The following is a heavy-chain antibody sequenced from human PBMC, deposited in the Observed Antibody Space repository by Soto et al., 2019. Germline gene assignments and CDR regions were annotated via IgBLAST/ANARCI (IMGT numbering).Heavy chain of an antibody. CDR2: ISSSSSTI. D-gene: IGHD4-4*01. CDR3: ARDERTVTSSYYYYYYMDV. V-gene: IGHV3-48*01. J-gene: IGHJ6*03. CDR1: GFTFSSYS. Sequence: GGSLRLSCAASGFTFSSYSMNWVRQAPGKGLEWVSYISSSSSTIYYADSVKGRFTISRDNAKNSLYLQMNSLRAEDTAVYYCARDERTVTSSYYYYYYMDVWGKGTTVTVSS.